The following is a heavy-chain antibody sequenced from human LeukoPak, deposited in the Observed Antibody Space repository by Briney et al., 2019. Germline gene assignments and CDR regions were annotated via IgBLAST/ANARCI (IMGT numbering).Heavy chain of an antibody. CDR3: ARVASSGSSDY. CDR2: IWYDGSNK. J-gene: IGHJ4*02. V-gene: IGHV3-33*01. D-gene: IGHD3-22*01. Sequence: GGSLRLSCAASGFTFSSYGMHWVRQAPGKGLEWVAVIWYDGSNKYYADSVKGRFTISRDNSKNTLYLQMNGLRAEDTAVYYCARVASSGSSDYWGQGTLVTVSS. CDR1: GFTFSSYG.